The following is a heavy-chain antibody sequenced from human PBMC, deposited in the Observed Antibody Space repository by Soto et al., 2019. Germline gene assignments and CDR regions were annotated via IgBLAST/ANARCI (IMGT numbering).Heavy chain of an antibody. Sequence: QVQLQQWGAGLLKPSETLSLTCAVYGGSFSGYYWSWIRQPPGKGLEWIGEINHSGSTNYNPSLKCRVTISVDTSKNQFSLKLSSVTAADTAVYYCARVFLGRAVYCSGGSCSDYWGQGTLVTVSS. CDR2: INHSGST. CDR1: GGSFSGYY. CDR3: ARVFLGRAVYCSGGSCSDY. J-gene: IGHJ4*02. V-gene: IGHV4-34*01. D-gene: IGHD2-15*01.